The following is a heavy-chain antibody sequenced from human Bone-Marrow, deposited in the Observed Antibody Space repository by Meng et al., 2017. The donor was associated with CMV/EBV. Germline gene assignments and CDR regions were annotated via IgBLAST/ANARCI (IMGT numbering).Heavy chain of an antibody. Sequence: SVKVSCKASGGTFSSYAISWVRQAPGQGLEWMGGIIPILGIANYAQKFQGRVTITADKSTSTAYMELSSLRSEDTAVYYCAGVGELIHSWAWYVDLWGRGTLVTVSS. V-gene: IGHV1-69*10. J-gene: IGHJ2*01. CDR1: GGTFSSYA. CDR2: IIPILGIA. CDR3: AGVGELIHSWAWYVDL. D-gene: IGHD2-15*01.